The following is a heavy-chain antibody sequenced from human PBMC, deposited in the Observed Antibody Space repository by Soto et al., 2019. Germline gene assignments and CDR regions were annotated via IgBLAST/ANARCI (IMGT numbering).Heavy chain of an antibody. CDR2: ITRYSGSK. V-gene: IGHV3-9*01. J-gene: IGHJ4*02. D-gene: IGHD1-26*01. CDR1: GFDFPEFA. Sequence: DVQLVESGGGLVQPGGSLRLSCAASGFDFPEFAMHWVRHIPGKGLEWVSGITRYSGSKGYADSVKGRFIVSRDDAKNSLYLQMNRLRPEDTALYYCAKDKMGGTYYSDLHYWGQGTLVTVSS. CDR3: AKDKMGGTYYSDLHY.